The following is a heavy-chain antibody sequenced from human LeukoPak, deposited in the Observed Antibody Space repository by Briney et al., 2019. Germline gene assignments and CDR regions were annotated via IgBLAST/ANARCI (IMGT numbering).Heavy chain of an antibody. D-gene: IGHD3-16*01. CDR2: IYSAGST. J-gene: IGHJ4*02. CDR1: GFTVSSNS. V-gene: IGHV3-53*01. CDR3: ARRAGAYTHPYDY. Sequence: RSGRSLRLSCTVSGFTVSSNSMSWVRQAPGKGLEWVSFIYSAGSTHYSDSVKGRLTISIDNSKNTLYLQMNSLRAEDTAVYYCARRAGAYTHPYDYWGQGTLVTVSS.